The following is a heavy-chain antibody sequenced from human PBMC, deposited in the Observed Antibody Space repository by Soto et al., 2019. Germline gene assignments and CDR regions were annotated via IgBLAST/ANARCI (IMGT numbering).Heavy chain of an antibody. CDR2: ICYSVST. Sequence: SETLSLTCTVSGGSISSGGYYWSWILQHPGKGLEWIVYICYSVSTYYNPSLKSRVTISVYTSKNQFSLKLSSVTAADTAVYYCARVGRDGLDAFVIWGQGTMFTVSS. D-gene: IGHD2-15*01. CDR3: ARVGRDGLDAFVI. J-gene: IGHJ3*02. CDR1: GGSISSGGYY. V-gene: IGHV4-31*03.